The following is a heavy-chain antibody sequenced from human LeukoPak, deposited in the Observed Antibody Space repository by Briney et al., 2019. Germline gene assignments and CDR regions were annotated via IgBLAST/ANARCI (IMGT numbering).Heavy chain of an antibody. CDR1: GGTFSSYA. Sequence: VASVKVSCKASGGTFSSYAISWVRRAPGQGLEWMGGIIPIFGTANYAQKFQGRVTITADESTGTAYMGLSSLRSEDTAVYYCASLIGYCSGGSCFKTAVPNDYWGQGTLVTVSS. J-gene: IGHJ4*02. CDR3: ASLIGYCSGGSCFKTAVPNDY. CDR2: IIPIFGTA. D-gene: IGHD2-15*01. V-gene: IGHV1-69*01.